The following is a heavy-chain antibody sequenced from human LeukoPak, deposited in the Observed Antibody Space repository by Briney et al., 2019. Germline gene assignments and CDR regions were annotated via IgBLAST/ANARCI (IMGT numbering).Heavy chain of an antibody. Sequence: ASVKVSCKAPGYTFTGYYMHWVRQAPGQGLEWMGWMNPNSGGTNYAQKFQGRVTMTRDTSISTVYMELSSLRSEDTAVYYCARAGVYSGSYEGDFDYWGQGTLVTVSS. J-gene: IGHJ4*02. D-gene: IGHD1-26*01. CDR2: MNPNSGGT. CDR3: ARAGVYSGSYEGDFDY. CDR1: GYTFTGYY. V-gene: IGHV1-2*02.